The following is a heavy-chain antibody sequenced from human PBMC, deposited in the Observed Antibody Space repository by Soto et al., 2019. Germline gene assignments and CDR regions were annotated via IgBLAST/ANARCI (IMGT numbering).Heavy chain of an antibody. D-gene: IGHD2-15*01. CDR2: ISYDGTNQ. Sequence: QVQLVESGGGVVQPETSLRLSCTVSGFTFRNYPMHWVRQAPGKGLEWVAVISYDGTNQYYTHSVKGRFTISRDNSKNRLYLVMNSLRPEDTAVYYCARESTLGYYYGLDVWGQGTTVTVSS. J-gene: IGHJ6*02. CDR1: GFTFRNYP. CDR3: ARESTLGYYYGLDV. V-gene: IGHV3-30-3*01.